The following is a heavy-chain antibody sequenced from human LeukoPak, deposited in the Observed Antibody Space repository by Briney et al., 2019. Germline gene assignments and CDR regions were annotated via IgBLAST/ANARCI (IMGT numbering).Heavy chain of an antibody. D-gene: IGHD3-10*01. J-gene: IGHJ4*02. CDR1: GFTFSNAW. CDR3: TTESGWFGHPFDY. CDR2: IKSKTDGGTT. Sequence: GGSLRLSCAASGFTFSNAWMSWVRQAPGKGLEWVGRIKSKTDGGTTDYAAPVKGRFTISRDDSKNTLYLQMNSLKTEDTAVYYCTTESGWFGHPFDYWGQGTLVTVSS. V-gene: IGHV3-15*01.